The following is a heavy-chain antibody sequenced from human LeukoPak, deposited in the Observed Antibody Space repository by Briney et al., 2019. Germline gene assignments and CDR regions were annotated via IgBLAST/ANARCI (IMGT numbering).Heavy chain of an antibody. J-gene: IGHJ4*02. CDR1: GFTFSSYS. V-gene: IGHV3-21*01. CDR2: ISSSSSYI. Sequence: GESLKISCAASGFTFSSYSMNWVRQAPGKGLEWVSSISSSSSYIYYADSVKGRFTISRDNAKNSLYLQMNSLRAEDTAVYYCARDSSYGIDYWGQGTLVTVSS. D-gene: IGHD5-18*01. CDR3: ARDSSYGIDY.